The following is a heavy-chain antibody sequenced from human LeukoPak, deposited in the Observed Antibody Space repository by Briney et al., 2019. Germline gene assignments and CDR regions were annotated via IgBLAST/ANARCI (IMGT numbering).Heavy chain of an antibody. J-gene: IGHJ4*02. Sequence: GESLKISCAASGFPFSAYWVHWVRQAPGKGLVWVSRINSDGSSTSYADSVKGRFTISRDNAKNTLYLQMNSLRAEDTAVYYCTSKTTDYYDSSGVGGYWGQGTLVTVSS. V-gene: IGHV3-74*01. CDR3: TSKTTDYYDSSGVGGY. D-gene: IGHD3-22*01. CDR1: GFPFSAYW. CDR2: INSDGSST.